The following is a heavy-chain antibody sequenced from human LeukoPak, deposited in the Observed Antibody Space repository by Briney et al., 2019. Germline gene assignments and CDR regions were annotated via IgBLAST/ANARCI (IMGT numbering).Heavy chain of an antibody. CDR1: GYTFTGYY. V-gene: IGHV1-2*02. CDR2: INPNSGCT. J-gene: IGHJ4*02. CDR3: ARVQILGRIVVVVVATPDFDY. Sequence: ASVKVSCQASGYTFTGYYMHWLRQAPGQGLEWMGWINPNSGCTNYAQKFQGRVPMTRDTSISAAYMELSRLRSDDTAVYYCARVQILGRIVVVVVATPDFDYWGQGTLVTVSS. D-gene: IGHD2-15*01.